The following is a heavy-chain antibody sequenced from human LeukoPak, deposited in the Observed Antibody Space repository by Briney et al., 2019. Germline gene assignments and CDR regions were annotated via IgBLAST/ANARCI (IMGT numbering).Heavy chain of an antibody. CDR1: DGSISSHY. J-gene: IGHJ4*02. V-gene: IGHV4-4*07. CDR2: IYTSGST. Sequence: SETLSLTCTVSDGSISSHYWSWIRQPAGKGLEWIGRIYTSGSTNYNPSLSSRVTMSVDTSKHQFSLNLRSVTAADTAVYYCARSGGSSGWYYFDNWGQGALVTVSS. D-gene: IGHD6-19*01. CDR3: ARSGGSSGWYYFDN.